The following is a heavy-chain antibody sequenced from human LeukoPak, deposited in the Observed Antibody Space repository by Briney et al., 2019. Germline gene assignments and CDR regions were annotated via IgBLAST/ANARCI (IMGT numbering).Heavy chain of an antibody. CDR1: GFTFSSYA. J-gene: IGHJ6*02. CDR2: ISGSGGST. D-gene: IGHD3-16*02. Sequence: GGSLRLSCAASGFTFSSYAMSWVRQAPGKGLEWVSAISGSGGSTYYADSVKGRFTISRDNSKNTLYLQMNSLRAEDTAVYYCALGPLYYYYGMDVWGQGTTVTVSS. CDR3: ALGPLYYYYGMDV. V-gene: IGHV3-23*01.